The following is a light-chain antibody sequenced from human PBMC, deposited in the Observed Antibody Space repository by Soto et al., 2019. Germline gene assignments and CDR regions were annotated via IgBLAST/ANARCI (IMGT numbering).Light chain of an antibody. CDR1: TSNIGAPYD. Sequence: VLTQAPSVCVARGQRVSISCTGSTSNIGAPYDVHWYQHLPGTAPKLLIYGDNNRPSGVPDRFSGSKSGTSASLAITRLQAEDEADYYCISYTGSSTSYVFGSGNKVTVL. CDR3: ISYTGSSTSYV. J-gene: IGLJ1*01. CDR2: GDN. V-gene: IGLV1-40*01.